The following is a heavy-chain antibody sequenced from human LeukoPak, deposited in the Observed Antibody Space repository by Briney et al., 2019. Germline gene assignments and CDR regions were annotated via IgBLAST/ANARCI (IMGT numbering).Heavy chain of an antibody. CDR1: GYTFTGYY. CDR2: INPNSGGT. V-gene: IGHV1-2*06. J-gene: IGHJ4*02. Sequence: ASVKVSCKASGYTFTGYYMHWVRQAPGQGLEWMGRINPNSGGTNYAQKFQGRVTMTRDTSISTAYMELSRLRSDDTAVYYCAGDPYDFWSGYYGYYFDYWGQGTLVTVSS. CDR3: AGDPYDFWSGYYGYYFDY. D-gene: IGHD3-3*01.